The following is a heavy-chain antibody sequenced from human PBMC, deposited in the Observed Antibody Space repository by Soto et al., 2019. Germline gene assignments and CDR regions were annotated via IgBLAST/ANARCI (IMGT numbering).Heavy chain of an antibody. V-gene: IGHV3-30*04. Sequence: QVQLVESGGDVVQPGRSLRLSCAASGFTFSSRPMNWVRQAPGKGLEWVSVISSDGRNEYYAASVKRRFTISGDNSKNTFYLKMNRLRAEDKAVYYCARYHDSRYFDYWGQGTLFTVSS. CDR1: GFTFSSRP. CDR3: ARYHDSRYFDY. CDR2: ISSDGRNE. D-gene: IGHD1-1*01. J-gene: IGHJ4*02.